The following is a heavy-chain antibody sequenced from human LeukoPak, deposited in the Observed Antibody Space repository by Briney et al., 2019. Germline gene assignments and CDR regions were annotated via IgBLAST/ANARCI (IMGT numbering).Heavy chain of an antibody. J-gene: IGHJ6*02. CDR3: ARNYGSGSHYYYGMDV. D-gene: IGHD3-10*01. CDR1: GGSISSGGYY. V-gene: IGHV4-31*03. CDR2: IYYSGST. Sequence: SETLSLTCTVSGGSISSGGYYWSWIRQHPGKGLEWIGYIYYSGSTYYNPSLKSRVTISVDTSKNQFSLKLSSVTAADTAVYYCARNYGSGSHYYYGMDVWGQGTTVTVSS.